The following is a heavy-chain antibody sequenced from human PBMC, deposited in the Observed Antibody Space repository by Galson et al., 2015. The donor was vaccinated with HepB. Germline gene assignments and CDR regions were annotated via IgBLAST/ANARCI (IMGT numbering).Heavy chain of an antibody. CDR3: ARDQYYYDSSGYNNFDY. CDR2: IKQDGSEK. D-gene: IGHD3-22*01. Sequence: LRLSCAASGFTFSSYWMSWVRQAPGKGLEWVANIKQDGSEKYYVDSVKGRFTISRDNAKNSLYLQMNSLRAEDTAVYYCARDQYYYDSSGYNNFDYWGQGTLVTVSS. J-gene: IGHJ4*02. V-gene: IGHV3-7*03. CDR1: GFTFSSYW.